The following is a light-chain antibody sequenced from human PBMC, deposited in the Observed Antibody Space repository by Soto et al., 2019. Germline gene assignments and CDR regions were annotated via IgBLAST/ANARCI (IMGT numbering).Light chain of an antibody. CDR1: QSISWY. CDR3: QQYDSYSSWT. Sequence: DIQMTQSPSTLSASVEDRVTITCRASQSISWYLAWYQQKPGKAPKLLIYDASRLKSGVPSRFSGIGSGTEFTLTISSLQPDDFATYYCQQYDSYSSWTFGQGTKVEVK. V-gene: IGKV1-5*01. CDR2: DAS. J-gene: IGKJ1*01.